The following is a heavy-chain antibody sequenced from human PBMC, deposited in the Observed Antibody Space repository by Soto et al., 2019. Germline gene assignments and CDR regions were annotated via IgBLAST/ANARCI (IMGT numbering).Heavy chain of an antibody. J-gene: IGHJ4*02. CDR1: GGSISSGGYS. CDR3: ARDLLWFGEFYFDY. V-gene: IGHV4-30-2*01. D-gene: IGHD3-10*01. CDR2: IYHSGST. Sequence: QLQLQESGSGLVKPSQTLSLTCAVSGGSISSGGYSWSWIRQPPGKGLEWIGYIYHSGSTYYNPSLKSRVTISVDRSKNQFSLKLSSVTAADTAVYYCARDLLWFGEFYFDYWGQGTLVTVSS.